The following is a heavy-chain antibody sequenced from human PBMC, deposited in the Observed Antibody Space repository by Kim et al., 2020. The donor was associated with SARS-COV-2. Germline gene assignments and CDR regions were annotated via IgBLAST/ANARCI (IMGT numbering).Heavy chain of an antibody. D-gene: IGHD3-16*01. CDR2: IYYSGST. V-gene: IGHV4-31*03. J-gene: IGHJ4*02. CDR1: GGSISSGGYY. CDR3: ARTRLSGGVDY. Sequence: SETLSITCTVSGGSISSGGYYWSWIRQHPGKGLEWIGYIYYSGSTYYNPSLKSRVTISVDTSKNQFSLKLSSVTAADTAVYYCARTRLSGGVDYWGQGTLVTVSS.